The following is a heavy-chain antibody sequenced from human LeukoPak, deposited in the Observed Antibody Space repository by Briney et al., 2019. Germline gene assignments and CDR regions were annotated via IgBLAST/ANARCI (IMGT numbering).Heavy chain of an antibody. CDR1: GFTFSSYS. D-gene: IGHD3-22*01. V-gene: IGHV3-21*01. J-gene: IGHJ4*02. CDR3: ARDRGSYYYDSSGYRDY. CDR2: ISSSSSYI. Sequence: NPGGSLRLSCAASGFTFSSYSMNWVRQAPGKGLEWVSSISSSSSYIYYADSVKGRFTISRDNAKNSLYLQMNSLRAEDTAVYYCARDRGSYYYDSSGYRDYWGQGTLVTVSS.